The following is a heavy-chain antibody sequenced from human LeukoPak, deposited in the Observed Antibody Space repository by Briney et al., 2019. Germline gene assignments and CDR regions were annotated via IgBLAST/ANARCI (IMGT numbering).Heavy chain of an antibody. CDR3: ARDGWSEMGTILREVVSDY. D-gene: IGHD5-24*01. CDR1: GYTFTSYY. Sequence: ASVKVSCKPSGYTFTSYYMHWVRQAPGQGLEWMGIIKPSGGSTSYAQKFQGRVTMTRDTSTSTLYMELSSLSPEDTAVYYCARDGWSEMGTILREVVSDYWGQGTLVTVSS. J-gene: IGHJ4*02. V-gene: IGHV1-46*01. CDR2: IKPSGGST.